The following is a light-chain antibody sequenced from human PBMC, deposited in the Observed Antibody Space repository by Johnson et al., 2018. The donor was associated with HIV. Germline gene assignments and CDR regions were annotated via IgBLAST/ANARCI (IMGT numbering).Light chain of an antibody. CDR1: SYNIGNSY. CDR2: ENN. CDR3: GTWDGSLSGYV. J-gene: IGLJ1*01. Sequence: QSVLTQPPSVSAAPGQKVTISCSGSSYNIGNSYVSWYQQLPGTAPKLLIYENNKRPSGIPDRFSGSKSGTSATLGITGLQTGDEADYYCGTWDGSLSGYVFGTVTKVTVL. V-gene: IGLV1-51*02.